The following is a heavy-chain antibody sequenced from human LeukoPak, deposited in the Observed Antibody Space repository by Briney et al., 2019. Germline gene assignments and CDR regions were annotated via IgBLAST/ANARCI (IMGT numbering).Heavy chain of an antibody. J-gene: IGHJ6*02. CDR1: GVSISSYF. CDR3: ARGKDHYYYGMDV. CDR2: IHNSWST. Sequence: SETLSLTCSVSGVSISSYFWSWIRQPPGKRLEWMGYIHNSWSTNYNPSLKSRVTMSVDTSKNQFSLKLSSVTAADTAVYYCARGKDHYYYGMDVWGQGTTVTVSS. V-gene: IGHV4-59*12.